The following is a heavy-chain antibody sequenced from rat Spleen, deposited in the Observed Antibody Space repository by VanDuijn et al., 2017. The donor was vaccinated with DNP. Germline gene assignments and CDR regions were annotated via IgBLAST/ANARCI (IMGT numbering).Heavy chain of an antibody. V-gene: IGHV5S10*01. CDR1: GFTFSDYS. CDR2: IVYDGSGT. Sequence: EVQLVESGGGLVQPGRSLKLSCAASGFTFSDYSMAWVRQAPKKGLEWVATIVYDGSGTYYGDSVTGRFTISRDNAKRTLYLQMDRLRSEDTATYYCATHGSISTISTGAMDVWGQGTSVTVSS. D-gene: IGHD1-2*01. J-gene: IGHJ4*01. CDR3: ATHGSISTISTGAMDV.